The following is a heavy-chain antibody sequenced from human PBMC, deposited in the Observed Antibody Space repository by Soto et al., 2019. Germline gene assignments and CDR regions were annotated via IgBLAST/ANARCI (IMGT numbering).Heavy chain of an antibody. CDR1: GFTFSSYG. CDR3: ARSPYSGSYWAYFDY. Sequence: QVQLVESGGGVVQPGRSLRLSCAASGFTFSSYGMHWVRQAPGKGLEWVAVISYDGSNKYYADSVKGRFTISRDNSKYTLYLQMNSLRAEDTAVYYCARSPYSGSYWAYFDYWGQGTLVTVSS. D-gene: IGHD1-26*01. V-gene: IGHV3-30*03. CDR2: ISYDGSNK. J-gene: IGHJ4*02.